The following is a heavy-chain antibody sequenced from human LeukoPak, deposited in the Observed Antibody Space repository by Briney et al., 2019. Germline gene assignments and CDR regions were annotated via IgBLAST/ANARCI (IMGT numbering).Heavy chain of an antibody. D-gene: IGHD2-2*01. CDR2: IYYSGST. Sequence: SETLSLTCTVSGGSISSSSYYWGWIRQPPGKGLEWIGSIYYSGSTYYNPSLKSRVTISVDTSKNQFSLKLSSVTAADTAVYYCARVGDIVVVPAAPFDYWGQGTLVTVSS. J-gene: IGHJ4*02. CDR3: ARVGDIVVVPAAPFDY. V-gene: IGHV4-39*07. CDR1: GGSISSSSYY.